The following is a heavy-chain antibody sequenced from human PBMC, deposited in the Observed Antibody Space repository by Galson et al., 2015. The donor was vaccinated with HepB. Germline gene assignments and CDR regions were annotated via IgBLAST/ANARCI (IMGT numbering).Heavy chain of an antibody. D-gene: IGHD6-13*01. V-gene: IGHV3-23*01. CDR2: ISSSGRST. CDR3: AKKKLSWEIDS. CDR1: GFTFSIYA. J-gene: IGHJ4*02. Sequence: SLRLSCAASGFTFSIYAMTWVRQAPGKGLEWVSGISSSGRSTYYADSVRGRFTISRDNSKNTLDLQMSSLRADDTAVYYCAKKKLSWEIDSWGPGTLVTVSA.